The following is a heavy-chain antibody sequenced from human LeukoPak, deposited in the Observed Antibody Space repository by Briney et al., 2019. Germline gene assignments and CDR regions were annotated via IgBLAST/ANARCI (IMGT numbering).Heavy chain of an antibody. V-gene: IGHV1-18*01. Sequence: GASVKVSCKASGYTFTSYGISWVRQAPGQGLEWMGWISAYYGNTNYAQTLQGRVTITTDTLTSIAYIELSSQRSDDTAVYYCARSEMATITTFDCWGQGTLVTVSS. CDR1: GYTFTSYG. D-gene: IGHD5-24*01. CDR3: ARSEMATITTFDC. J-gene: IGHJ5*01. CDR2: ISAYYGNT.